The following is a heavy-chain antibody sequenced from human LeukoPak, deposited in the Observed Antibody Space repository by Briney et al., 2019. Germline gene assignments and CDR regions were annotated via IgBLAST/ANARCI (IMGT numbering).Heavy chain of an antibody. Sequence: SETLSLTCAVSGVSVSNFYWSWIRQPAGKGLEWVGRIYTNGRTKYNPSLNSRVSLSVDTSKNQLSLRLASVTAADTAVYYCARLDITNSYFDYWGQGTLVTVSS. CDR1: GVSVSNFY. CDR3: ARLDITNSYFDY. D-gene: IGHD1-14*01. V-gene: IGHV4-4*07. CDR2: IYTNGRT. J-gene: IGHJ4*02.